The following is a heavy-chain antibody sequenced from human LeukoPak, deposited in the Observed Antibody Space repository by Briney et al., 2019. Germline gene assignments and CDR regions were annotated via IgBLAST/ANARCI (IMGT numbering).Heavy chain of an antibody. CDR2: IYQSGST. Sequence: PSETLSLTCAVSGYSIRSDYYWGWIRQPPGKGLEWIGSIYQSGSTHYNPSLKSRVTISIDTSKNQFSLKLSSMTAADTAVYYCARNSSRYFDYWGQGTRVTVSS. J-gene: IGHJ4*02. CDR3: ARNSSRYFDY. CDR1: GYSIRSDYY. V-gene: IGHV4-38-2*01. D-gene: IGHD6-13*01.